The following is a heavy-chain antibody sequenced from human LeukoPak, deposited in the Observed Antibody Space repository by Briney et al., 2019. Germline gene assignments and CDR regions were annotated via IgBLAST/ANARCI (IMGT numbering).Heavy chain of an antibody. Sequence: SETLSLTCTVSSGSINSYYWGWVRQPPGKGLEWIGRIYTTGATQYNPSLKGRVTMSIDTSTNQFSLNLTSMTAADTAVYYCGRQGYTASYYFLDYWSQGTLVAVS. CDR1: SGSINSYY. CDR3: GRQGYTASYYFLDY. J-gene: IGHJ4*02. D-gene: IGHD1-26*01. CDR2: IYTTGAT. V-gene: IGHV4-4*07.